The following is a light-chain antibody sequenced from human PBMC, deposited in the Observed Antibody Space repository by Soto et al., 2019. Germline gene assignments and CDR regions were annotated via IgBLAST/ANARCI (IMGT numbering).Light chain of an antibody. CDR3: QQYGSLPYT. V-gene: IGKV3-20*01. CDR1: QSVGSSY. Sequence: EIVLTQSPGTLSLSPGERATLSCRASQSVGSSYLTWYQQKPGQAPRLLIYGASRRATGIPDRFSGSGSGTDFTLTISRLEPEDFAVYHCQQYGSLPYTFGQGTKVDI. CDR2: GAS. J-gene: IGKJ2*01.